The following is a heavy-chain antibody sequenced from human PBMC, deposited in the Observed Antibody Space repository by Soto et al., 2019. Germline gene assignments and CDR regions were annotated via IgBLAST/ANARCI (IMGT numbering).Heavy chain of an antibody. CDR1: GGSISSYY. CDR2: IYYSGST. V-gene: IGHV4-59*08. J-gene: IGHJ5*02. Sequence: SETLSLTCTVSGGSISSYYWSWIRQPPGKGLEWIGYIYYSGSTNYNPSLKSRVTISVDTSKNQFSLKLSSVTAADTAVYYCARRGLVRGVTNWFDPWGQGTLVTVSS. D-gene: IGHD3-10*01. CDR3: ARRGLVRGVTNWFDP.